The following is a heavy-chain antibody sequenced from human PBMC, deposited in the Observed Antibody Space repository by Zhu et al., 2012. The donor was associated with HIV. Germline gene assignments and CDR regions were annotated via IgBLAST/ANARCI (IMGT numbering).Heavy chain of an antibody. Sequence: QVQLQESGPGLVKPSETLSLTCAVSGYSISSGYYWGWIRQPPGKGLEWIGSIYHSGSTYYNPSLKSRVTISVDTSKNQFSLELSSVTAADTAVYYCARFAGGNYGSGSSAFDIWGQGQWSPSLQ. V-gene: IGHV4-38-2*01. J-gene: IGHJ3*02. CDR1: GYSISSGYY. D-gene: IGHD3-10*01. CDR2: IYHSGST. CDR3: ARFAGGNYGSGSSAFDI.